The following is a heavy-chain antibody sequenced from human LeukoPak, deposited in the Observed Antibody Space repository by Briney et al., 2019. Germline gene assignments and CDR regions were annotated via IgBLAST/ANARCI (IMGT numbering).Heavy chain of an antibody. Sequence: GGSLRLSCAASGFTFSSYSMNWVRQAPGKGLEWVANIKQDGSEKYYVDSVKGRFTIPRDNAKNSLYLQMNSLRAEDTAVYYCAREEERGYSYGLSYYYMDVWGKGTTVTVSS. V-gene: IGHV3-7*01. CDR1: GFTFSSYS. D-gene: IGHD5-18*01. J-gene: IGHJ6*03. CDR3: AREEERGYSYGLSYYYMDV. CDR2: IKQDGSEK.